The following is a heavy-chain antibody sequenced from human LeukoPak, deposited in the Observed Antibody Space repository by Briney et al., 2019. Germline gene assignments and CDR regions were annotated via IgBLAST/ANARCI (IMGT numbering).Heavy chain of an antibody. V-gene: IGHV1-2*02. CDR2: INPNSGGT. Sequence: ASVQVSCKASGHTLTGQYMQWVRHALGQGLEWMGWINPNSGGTNYEQKFQGRVTMTRDTSISTAYMELSVLRSDDTAVYYISRDPTRYSRSYTFYYGGQGTLVTVSS. CDR3: SRDPTRYSRSYTFYY. CDR1: GHTLTGQY. D-gene: IGHD6-13*01. J-gene: IGHJ4*02.